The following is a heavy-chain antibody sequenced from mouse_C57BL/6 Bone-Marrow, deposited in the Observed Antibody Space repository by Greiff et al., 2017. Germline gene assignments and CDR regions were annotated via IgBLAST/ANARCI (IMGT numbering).Heavy chain of an antibody. CDR1: GYSITSGYY. Sequence: EVQLQQSGPGLVKPSQSLSLTCSVTGYSITSGYYWNWIRQFPGNKLEWMGYIRYDGSNNYNPSLKNRTSITRDTSKDQFFLKLNSVTTEDTATEYCARGGLRRGPPWFAYWGKGTLVTVSA. CDR2: IRYDGSN. J-gene: IGHJ3*01. V-gene: IGHV3-6*01. CDR3: ARGGLRRGPPWFAY. D-gene: IGHD2-4*01.